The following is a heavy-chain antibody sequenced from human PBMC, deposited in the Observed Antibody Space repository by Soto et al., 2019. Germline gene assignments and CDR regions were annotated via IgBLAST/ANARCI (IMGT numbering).Heavy chain of an antibody. CDR1: GFTFSSYD. CDR3: ARAYSPASGIAARPGYYYYYMDV. V-gene: IGHV3-13*01. D-gene: IGHD6-6*01. Sequence: GGSLRLSCAASGFTFSSYDIHWVRQATGKGLEWVSAIGTAGDTYYPGSVKGRFTISRENAKNSLYLQMNSLRAGDTAVYYCARAYSPASGIAARPGYYYYYMDVWGKGTTVTVSS. CDR2: IGTAGDT. J-gene: IGHJ6*03.